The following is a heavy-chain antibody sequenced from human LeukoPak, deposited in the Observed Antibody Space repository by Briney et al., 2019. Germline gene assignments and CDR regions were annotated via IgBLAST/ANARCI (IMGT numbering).Heavy chain of an antibody. D-gene: IGHD2-8*02. CDR1: GGSISSSNW. CDR3: ARAAPRGYWGGENDAFDI. Sequence: PSEALSLTCAVSGGSISSSNWRSWVRQPPGKGLEWIGYIYYSGSTNYNPSLKSRVTISVDTSKNQFSLKLSSVTAADTAVYYCARAAPRGYWGGENDAFDIWGQGTMVTVSS. J-gene: IGHJ3*02. V-gene: IGHV4-4*02. CDR2: IYYSGST.